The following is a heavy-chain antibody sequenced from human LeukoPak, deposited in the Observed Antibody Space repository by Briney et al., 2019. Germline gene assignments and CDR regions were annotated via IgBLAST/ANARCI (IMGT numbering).Heavy chain of an antibody. V-gene: IGHV4-39*07. Sequence: PSETLSLTCTVSGGSISSSTYYWGWIRQPPGKGLEWIGSIYDSGSTYYNPSLKSRVTISVDTSKNQFSLKLSSVTAADTAVYYCARVDSSGWLDYWGQGTLVTVSS. D-gene: IGHD6-19*01. CDR2: IYDSGST. CDR3: ARVDSSGWLDY. CDR1: GGSISSSTYY. J-gene: IGHJ4*02.